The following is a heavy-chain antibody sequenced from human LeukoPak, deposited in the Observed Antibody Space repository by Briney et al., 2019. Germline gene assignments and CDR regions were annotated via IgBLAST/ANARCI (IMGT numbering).Heavy chain of an antibody. CDR2: IPYDGSNK. CDR3: AKEFLKAVLH. V-gene: IGHV3-30*02. Sequence: PGGSLRLSCAASGFTFSSYGMHWVRQAPGKRLEWVAFIPYDGSNKYYADSVKGRFTISRDNSKNTLYLQMNSPRAADTAVYYFAKEFLKAVLHWGQVTLVTASS. J-gene: IGHJ1*01. CDR1: GFTFSSYG. D-gene: IGHD2/OR15-2a*01.